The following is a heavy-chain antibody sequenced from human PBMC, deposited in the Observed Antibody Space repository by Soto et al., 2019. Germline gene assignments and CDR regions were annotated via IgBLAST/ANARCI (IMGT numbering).Heavy chain of an antibody. Sequence: GGSLRLSCAASGFTFSSYEMNWVRQAPGKGLEWVSYISASGSTIYYADSVKGRFTISRDNAKNALYLQMNSLRAEDTADYYCARDLRIFDSDGLYSHYDYGMDVWGQGTTLTVSS. J-gene: IGHJ6*02. D-gene: IGHD3-22*01. CDR2: ISASGSTI. CDR1: GFTFSSYE. V-gene: IGHV3-48*03. CDR3: ARDLRIFDSDGLYSHYDYGMDV.